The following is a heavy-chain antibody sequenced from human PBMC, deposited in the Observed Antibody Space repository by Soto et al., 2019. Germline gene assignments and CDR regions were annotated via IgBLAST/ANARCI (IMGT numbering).Heavy chain of an antibody. CDR3: ASARFDS. J-gene: IGHJ4*02. CDR1: GGSFSATY. Sequence: QVQLQQWGSGLLKPSETLSLTCAVSGGSFSATYWTWIRQPPGKGLEWVGEINHRGNTNYSPSLQNRVIISVDTSYNHFSLKLTSVTAADTAVYYCASARFDSWGRGILITVSS. V-gene: IGHV4-34*01. CDR2: INHRGNT.